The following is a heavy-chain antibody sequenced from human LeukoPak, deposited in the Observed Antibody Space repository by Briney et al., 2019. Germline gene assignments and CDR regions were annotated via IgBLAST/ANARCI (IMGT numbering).Heavy chain of an antibody. D-gene: IGHD3-10*01. CDR1: GFTFSSYA. CDR3: AKPPTRRLLWPLDY. V-gene: IGHV3-23*01. CDR2: ISGSGGST. Sequence: GGSLRLSCAASGFTFSSYAMNWVRQAPGKGLEWVSAISGSGGSTYYADSVKGRFTISRDNSKNTLYLQMNSLRAEDTAVYYCAKPPTRRLLWPLDYWGQGTLVTVSS. J-gene: IGHJ4*02.